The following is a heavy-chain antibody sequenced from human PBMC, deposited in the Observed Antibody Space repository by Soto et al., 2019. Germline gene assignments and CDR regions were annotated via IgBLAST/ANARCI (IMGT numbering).Heavy chain of an antibody. D-gene: IGHD4-4*01. Sequence: GFSVPVSCKSSGYTFSDFYLLLFRQDSGERLQWMGVFNPRRIPTEYVQKFQGRVTLTGDTPTSTVYMEPSSLRSDDTAIYYCARGRTEFDYLNDYITGDIWGQRTHVTVT. CDR2: FNPRRIPT. V-gene: IGHV1-46*03. J-gene: IGHJ4*02. CDR3: ARGRTEFDYLNDYITGDI. CDR1: GYTFSDFY.